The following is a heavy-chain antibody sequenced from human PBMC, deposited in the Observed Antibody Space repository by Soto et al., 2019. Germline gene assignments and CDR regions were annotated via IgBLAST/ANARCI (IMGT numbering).Heavy chain of an antibody. J-gene: IGHJ4*02. V-gene: IGHV4-30-4*01. CDR2: IYNSGST. Sequence: QVQLQESGPGLVEPSQTLSLTCTVSGGSVSSGGYFWSWIRQPPGEGLEWIGHIYNSGSTYSNPSLRGRVTTSATPPKRQFPLKRSSVTAADTAVYYCARGPSAAKSDFWGQGTLVTVSS. D-gene: IGHD3-3*01. CDR1: GGSVSSGGYF. CDR3: ARGPSAAKSDF.